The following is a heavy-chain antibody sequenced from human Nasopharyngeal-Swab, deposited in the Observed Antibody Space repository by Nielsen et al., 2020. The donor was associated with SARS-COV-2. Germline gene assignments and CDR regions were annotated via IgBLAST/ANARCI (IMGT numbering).Heavy chain of an antibody. V-gene: IGHV3-30*18. CDR3: AKDRSRGIFGVVIITYYFDY. Sequence: WIRQPPGKGLEWVAVISYDGSNKYYAGSVKGRFTISRDNSKNTLYLQMNSLRAEDTAVYYCAKDRSRGIFGVVIITYYFDYWGQGTLVTVSS. D-gene: IGHD3-3*02. CDR2: ISYDGSNK. J-gene: IGHJ4*02.